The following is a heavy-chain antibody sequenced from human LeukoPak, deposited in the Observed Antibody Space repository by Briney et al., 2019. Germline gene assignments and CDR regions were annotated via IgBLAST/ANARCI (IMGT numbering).Heavy chain of an antibody. D-gene: IGHD3-22*01. CDR2: INPNSGGT. Sequence: ASVKVSCKASGYTFTGYYMHWVRQAPGQGLEGMGWINPNSGGTNYAQKFQGRVTMTRDTSISTAYMELSRLRSDDTAVYYCARTWGIYYDSSVGPFDYWGQGTLVTVSS. CDR3: ARTWGIYYDSSVGPFDY. V-gene: IGHV1-2*02. J-gene: IGHJ4*02. CDR1: GYTFTGYY.